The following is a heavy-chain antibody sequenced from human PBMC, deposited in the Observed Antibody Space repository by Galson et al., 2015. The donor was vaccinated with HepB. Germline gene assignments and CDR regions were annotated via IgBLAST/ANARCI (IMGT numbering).Heavy chain of an antibody. Sequence: SVKVSCKVSGYTLTELSMHWVRQAPGKGLEWMGGFDPEDGETIYAQKFQGRVTMTEDTSTDTAYMELSSLKSEDTAVYYCATQRPKYYYDSSGYYPDAFDIWGQGTMVTVSS. V-gene: IGHV1-24*01. CDR1: GYTLTELS. D-gene: IGHD3-22*01. J-gene: IGHJ3*02. CDR2: FDPEDGET. CDR3: ATQRPKYYYDSSGYYPDAFDI.